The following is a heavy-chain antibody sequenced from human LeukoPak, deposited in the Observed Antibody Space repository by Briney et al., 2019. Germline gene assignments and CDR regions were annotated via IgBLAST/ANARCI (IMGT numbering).Heavy chain of an antibody. CDR1: GGSFSGYY. J-gene: IGHJ3*02. CDR2: INHSGST. CDR3: ARGVDTAMVTGAFDI. V-gene: IGHV4-34*01. D-gene: IGHD5-18*01. Sequence: SETLSLTCAVYGGSFSGYYWSWIRQPPGKGLEWIGEINHSGSTNYNPSLKSRVTISVDTSKNQFSLKLSSVTAADTAVYYCARGVDTAMVTGAFDIWGQGAMVTVSS.